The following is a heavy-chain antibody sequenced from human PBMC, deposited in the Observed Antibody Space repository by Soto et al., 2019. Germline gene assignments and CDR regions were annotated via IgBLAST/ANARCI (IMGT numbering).Heavy chain of an antibody. CDR3: ARVLIVVVPAEGAFDI. CDR2: ISSSSSYI. CDR1: GFTFSGYS. J-gene: IGHJ3*02. Sequence: EVQLVESGGGLVKPGGSLRLSCAASGFTFSGYSMNWVRQAPGKGLEWVSSISSSSSYIYYADSVKGRFTISRDNAKNSLYLQMNSLRAEDTAVYYCARVLIVVVPAEGAFDIWGQGTMVTVSS. D-gene: IGHD2-2*01. V-gene: IGHV3-21*01.